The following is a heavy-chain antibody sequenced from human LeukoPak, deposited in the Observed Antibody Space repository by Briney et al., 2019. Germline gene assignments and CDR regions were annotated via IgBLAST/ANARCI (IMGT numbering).Heavy chain of an antibody. CDR3: ARADGSIAARPFDY. J-gene: IGHJ4*02. CDR1: GGSFSGYY. V-gene: IGHV4-34*01. D-gene: IGHD6-6*01. Sequence: SETLSLTCAVYGGSFSGYYWSWIRQPPGKGLEWIGVINHSGSTNYNPSLKSRVTISVDTSKNQFSLKLSSVTAADTAVYYCARADGSIAARPFDYWGQGTLVTVSS. CDR2: INHSGST.